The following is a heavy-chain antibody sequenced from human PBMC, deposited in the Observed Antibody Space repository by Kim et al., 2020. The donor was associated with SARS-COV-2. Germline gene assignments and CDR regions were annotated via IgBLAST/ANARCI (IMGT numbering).Heavy chain of an antibody. CDR2: IWYDGSNK. J-gene: IGHJ4*02. CDR1: GFTFSSYG. CDR3: ARDYSGTTPVTLGY. D-gene: IGHD1-1*01. Sequence: GGSLRLSCAASGFTFSSYGMHWVRQAPGKGLEWVAVIWYDGSNKYYADSVKGRFTISRDNSKNTLYLQMNSLRAEDTAVYYCARDYSGTTPVTLGYWGQGTLVTVSS. V-gene: IGHV3-33*01.